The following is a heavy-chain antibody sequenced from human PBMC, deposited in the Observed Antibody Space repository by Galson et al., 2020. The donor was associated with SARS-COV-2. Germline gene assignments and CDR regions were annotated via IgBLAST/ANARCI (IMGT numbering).Heavy chain of an antibody. CDR1: GFTFSDYY. V-gene: IGHV3-11*01. CDR2: ISSSGSTI. Sequence: NSGGSLRLSCAASGFTFSDYYMSWIRQAPGKGLEWVSYISSSGSTIYYADSVKGRFTISRDNAKNSLYLQMNSLRAEDTAVYYCARDWDFWSGYYTGFGYWGQGTLVTVSS. CDR3: ARDWDFWSGYYTGFGY. J-gene: IGHJ4*02. D-gene: IGHD3-3*01.